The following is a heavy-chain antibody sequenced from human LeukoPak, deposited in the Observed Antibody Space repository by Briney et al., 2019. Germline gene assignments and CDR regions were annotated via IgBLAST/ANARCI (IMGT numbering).Heavy chain of an antibody. CDR1: GLTFFSTV. D-gene: IGHD2-21*01. V-gene: IGHV3-66*01. J-gene: IGHJ4*02. CDR2: ISNTENT. CDR3: VRAIGVVDCGTQTCKPYHFDK. Sequence: PGGSLRLSCEASGLTFFSTVMTWVRQAPGKGLEWVSLISNTENTFYSDSMKGRFTISRDNSKNTIYLQMASLRGEDTAVYFCVRAIGVVDCGTQTCKPYHFDKWGQGTQVTVSS.